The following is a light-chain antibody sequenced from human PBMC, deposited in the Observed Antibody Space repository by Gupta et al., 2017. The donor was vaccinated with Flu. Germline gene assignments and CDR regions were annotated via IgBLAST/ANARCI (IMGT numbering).Light chain of an antibody. CDR1: RSVSNW. CDR2: ETS. J-gene: IGKJ2*03. CDR3: QQYNSSPHS. Sequence: DIQMTQSPSTLSASVGDRVTITCRASRSVSNWLAWYQQKPGKAPQLLIYETSTLERGVPSRFSGSRSGTEFTLTISSLQPDDFATYFCQQYNSSPHSFGQGTKLE. V-gene: IGKV1-5*03.